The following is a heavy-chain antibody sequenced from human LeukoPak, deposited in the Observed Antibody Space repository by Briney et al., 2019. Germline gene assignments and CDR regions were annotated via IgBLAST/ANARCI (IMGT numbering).Heavy chain of an antibody. J-gene: IGHJ6*02. Sequence: GGSLRLSCAASGFTFSNYWMHWIRQVPGKGLVWVSHIKYDGSATNYADSVKGRFTISRDNAKNTLYLQMNSLRAEDTAVYYCATIMKEEIYYYGMDVWGQGTTVTVSS. V-gene: IGHV3-74*01. CDR1: GFTFSNYW. CDR3: ATIMKEEIYYYGMDV. D-gene: IGHD2-8*01. CDR2: IKYDGSAT.